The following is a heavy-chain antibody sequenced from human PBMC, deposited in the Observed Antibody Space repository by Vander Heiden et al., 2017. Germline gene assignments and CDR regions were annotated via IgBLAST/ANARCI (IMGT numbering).Heavy chain of an antibody. D-gene: IGHD2-21*01. CDR3: ARGGVRDAFDI. CDR2: ISSSSSYI. V-gene: IGHV3-21*01. CDR1: GFTFSSYS. J-gene: IGHJ3*02. Sequence: EVQLVESGGGLVKPGGSLSLSCAASGFTFSSYSMNWVRQAPGKGLEWVSSISSSSSYIYYADSVKGRFTISRDNAKNSLYLQMNSLRAEDTAGYYCARGGVRDAFDIWGEGPMVTVAS.